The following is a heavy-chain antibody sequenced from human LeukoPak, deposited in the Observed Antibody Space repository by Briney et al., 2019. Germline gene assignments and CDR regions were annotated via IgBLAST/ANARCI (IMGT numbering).Heavy chain of an antibody. D-gene: IGHD5-12*01. CDR2: ISGSGGST. J-gene: IGHJ5*02. Sequence: GGSLRLSCAASGFTFSSYGMSWVRQAPGKGLEWVSGISGSGGSTYYADSVKSRFTISRDNSKNTLYLQMNSLRAEDTAVYYCAKEEWLPRGWFDPWGQGTLVTVSS. CDR3: AKEEWLPRGWFDP. CDR1: GFTFSSYG. V-gene: IGHV3-23*01.